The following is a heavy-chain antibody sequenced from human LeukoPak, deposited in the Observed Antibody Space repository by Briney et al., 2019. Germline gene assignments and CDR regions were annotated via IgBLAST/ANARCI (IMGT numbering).Heavy chain of an antibody. CDR3: ARELQTMGATGTTTFDY. V-gene: IGHV4-4*02. CDR2: IYHSGST. D-gene: IGHD1-26*01. CDR1: GFTFSSYW. Sequence: GSLRLSCAASGFTFSSYWMSWVRQPPGKGLEWIGEIYHSGSTNYNPSLKSRVTISVDKSKNQFSLKLSSVTAADTAVYYCARELQTMGATGTTTFDYWGQGTLVTVSS. J-gene: IGHJ4*02.